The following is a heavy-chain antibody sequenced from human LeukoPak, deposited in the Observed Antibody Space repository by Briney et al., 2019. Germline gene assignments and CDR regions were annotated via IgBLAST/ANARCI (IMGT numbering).Heavy chain of an antibody. J-gene: IGHJ5*02. Sequence: SETLSLTCGVYDGSFGGYHWNWIRQPPGKRLEWIGSIYYSGSTYYNPSLESRVTISVDTSNNQFSLKLSSVTATDTAVYYCASPSGGDYLPWGQGTLVTVSS. CDR3: ASPSGGDYLP. CDR1: DGSFGGYH. V-gene: IGHV4-34*01. CDR2: IYYSGST. D-gene: IGHD4-17*01.